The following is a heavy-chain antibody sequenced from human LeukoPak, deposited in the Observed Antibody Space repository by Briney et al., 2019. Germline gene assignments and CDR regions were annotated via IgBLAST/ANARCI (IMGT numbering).Heavy chain of an antibody. D-gene: IGHD3-9*01. J-gene: IGHJ4*02. CDR3: AKDKAYDILTGYQFDF. V-gene: IGHV3-9*01. CDR2: ISWKSGTI. CDR1: GFTFSNYA. Sequence: GGSLRLSCAASGFTFSNYAMSWVRQGPGKGLEWVSGISWKSGTIAYADSVKGRFTISRDNAQNSVYLEMDSLRVEDTALYYCAKDKAYDILTGYQFDFWGQGTRVTVSS.